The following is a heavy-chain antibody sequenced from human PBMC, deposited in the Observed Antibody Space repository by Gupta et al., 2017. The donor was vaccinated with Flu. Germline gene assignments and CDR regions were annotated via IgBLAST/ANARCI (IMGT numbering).Heavy chain of an antibody. CDR2: ISYDGSNT. Sequence: QVQLVESGGGVVQPGRSLRLSCAASGFIFGSYGMHWVRQAPGKGLEWVAFISYDGSNTYYGDSVKGRFTISRDNSKNTLYLQVNSLRAEDTAVYYCAKPTDSGRFLEWLHEYYAMDVWGQGTTVTVSS. V-gene: IGHV3-30*18. D-gene: IGHD3-3*01. CDR3: AKPTDSGRFLEWLHEYYAMDV. CDR1: GFIFGSYG. J-gene: IGHJ6*02.